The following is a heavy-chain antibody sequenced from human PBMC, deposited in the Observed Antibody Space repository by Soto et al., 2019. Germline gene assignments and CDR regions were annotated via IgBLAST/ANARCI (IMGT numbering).Heavy chain of an antibody. V-gene: IGHV1-46*01. D-gene: IGHD4-17*01. J-gene: IGHJ4*02. CDR2: IDPSGART. Sequence: QVQVQQSGAEVKEPGASVRISCKASGYTFISHYMHWVRQAPGQGLEWMGIIDPSGARTTYAQRCRGIVTMTWDTSRSTVYMDMTSLRPDDTDVYFWATTIIYGDPVDDWGQGTVVSVSS. CDR3: ATTIIYGDPVDD. CDR1: GYTFISHY.